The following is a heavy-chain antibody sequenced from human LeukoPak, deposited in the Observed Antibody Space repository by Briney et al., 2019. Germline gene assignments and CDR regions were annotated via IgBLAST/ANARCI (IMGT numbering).Heavy chain of an antibody. CDR3: SEGLAY. CDR2: ITTTAHGATT. CDR1: GLTFSDVW. J-gene: IGHJ4*02. V-gene: IGHV3-15*01. Sequence: GGSLRLPCAVSGLTFSDVWMSWVRQAPGKGLEWVGRITTTAHGATTDYAAPVKGRFTISRDDSKNTVYLQMNSLKTEDTALYYCSEGLAYWGQGTLVTVSS.